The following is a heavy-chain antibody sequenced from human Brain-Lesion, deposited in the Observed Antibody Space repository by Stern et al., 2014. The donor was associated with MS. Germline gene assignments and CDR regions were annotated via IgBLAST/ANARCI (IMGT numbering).Heavy chain of an antibody. Sequence: VQLEESGPGLVKPSQTLSLSCTVSGGSISSGGYYWSWIRQPAGKGLEWIGRIFNSGSTSYNPSLKSRVTISIDTSQNPFSLRLNPMTAADTAVYYCARGRVVPGFQYYATDVWGQGTTVIVSS. D-gene: IGHD2-2*01. CDR3: ARGRVVPGFQYYATDV. CDR2: IFNSGST. J-gene: IGHJ6*02. CDR1: GGSISSGGYY. V-gene: IGHV4-61*02.